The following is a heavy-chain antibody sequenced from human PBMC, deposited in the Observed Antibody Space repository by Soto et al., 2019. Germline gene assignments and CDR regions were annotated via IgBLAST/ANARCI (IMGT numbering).Heavy chain of an antibody. CDR2: ISGSGGST. CDR3: AKDKVATTVTVYYFDY. J-gene: IGHJ4*02. V-gene: IGHV3-23*01. Sequence: GGSLRLSCAASGFTFSSYAMSWVRQAPGKGLEWVSAISGSGGSTYYADSVKGRFTISRDNSKNTLYLQMNSLRAEDTAVYYCAKDKVATTVTVYYFDYWGQGTLVTVSS. CDR1: GFTFSSYA. D-gene: IGHD4-17*01.